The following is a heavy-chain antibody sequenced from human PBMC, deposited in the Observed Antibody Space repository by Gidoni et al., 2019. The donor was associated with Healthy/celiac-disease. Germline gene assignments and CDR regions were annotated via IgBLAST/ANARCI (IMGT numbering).Heavy chain of an antibody. CDR2: IWYDGSNK. Sequence: VQLVASGGGVVQPGSSLRLSCAASGFTFSSYGMHWVRQAPGKGLEWVAVIWYDGSNKYYADSVKGRFTISRDNSKNTLYLQMNSLRVEDTAVYYCARDGDMIIAAPPNYYYYYGMDVWGQGTTVTVSS. V-gene: IGHV3-33*01. CDR1: GFTFSSYG. CDR3: ARDGDMIIAAPPNYYYYYGMDV. D-gene: IGHD6-13*01. J-gene: IGHJ6*02.